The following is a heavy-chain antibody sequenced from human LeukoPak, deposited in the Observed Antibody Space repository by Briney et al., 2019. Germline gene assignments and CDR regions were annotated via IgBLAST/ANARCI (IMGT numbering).Heavy chain of an antibody. CDR2: ISGSGGST. Sequence: QPGGSLRLSCAASGFTFSSYAMSWVRQAPGKGLEWVSAISGSGGSTYYADSVKGRFTISRDNSKNTLYLQMNSLRAEDTAVYYCAKDSLYDSSGYHEAFDIWGQGTMVTVSS. V-gene: IGHV3-23*01. CDR3: AKDSLYDSSGYHEAFDI. J-gene: IGHJ3*02. CDR1: GFTFSSYA. D-gene: IGHD3-22*01.